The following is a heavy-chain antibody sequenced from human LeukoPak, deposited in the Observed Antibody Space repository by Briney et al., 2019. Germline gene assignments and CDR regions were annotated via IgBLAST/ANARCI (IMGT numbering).Heavy chain of an antibody. D-gene: IGHD6-13*01. V-gene: IGHV3-23*01. J-gene: IGHJ4*02. CDR2: INDRGSRT. CDR1: GVTFRKYA. CDR3: AKDVRGGDAAVERIDF. Sequence: GGSLRLSCAASGVTFRKYAMSWVRQAPGKGLEWVSTINDRGSRTFYADSAKGRFTISRDNSRSTLYLQMNGLRAEDTAIYYCAKDVRGGDAAVERIDFWGQGTLVTVSS.